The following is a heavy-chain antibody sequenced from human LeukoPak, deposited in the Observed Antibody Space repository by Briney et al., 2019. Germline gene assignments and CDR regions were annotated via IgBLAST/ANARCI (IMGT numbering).Heavy chain of an antibody. Sequence: ASVKVSCKASGYTFTGYYMHWVRQAPGQGLEWMGRINPNSGGTNYAQKFQGRVTMTRDTSISTAYMELSSLRSEDTAVYYCARDLVITFGGVIVTEGFDYWGQGTLVTVSS. CDR1: GYTFTGYY. CDR3: ARDLVITFGGVIVTEGFDY. CDR2: INPNSGGT. D-gene: IGHD3-16*02. V-gene: IGHV1-2*06. J-gene: IGHJ4*02.